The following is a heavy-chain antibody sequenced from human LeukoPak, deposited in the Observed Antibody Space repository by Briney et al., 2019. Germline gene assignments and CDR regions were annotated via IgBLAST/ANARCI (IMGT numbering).Heavy chain of an antibody. CDR2: VSTYNGST. Sequence: ASVTVSFKASGYTFTIHGISWVRQAPGQGLEWMGWVSTYNGSTNYVPKYQGRVTMTTDTSTSTAYMELRSLRSDDTAVYYCARDVDTATDQINDYWGQGTLVTVSS. D-gene: IGHD5-18*01. CDR3: ARDVDTATDQINDY. J-gene: IGHJ4*02. V-gene: IGHV1-18*04. CDR1: GYTFTIHG.